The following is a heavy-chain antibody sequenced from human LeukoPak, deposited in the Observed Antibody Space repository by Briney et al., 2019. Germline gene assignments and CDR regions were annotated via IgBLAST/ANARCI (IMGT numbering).Heavy chain of an antibody. V-gene: IGHV4-59*01. D-gene: IGHD3-10*01. CDR2: IYYSGST. J-gene: IGHJ6*02. CDR3: ARQEESSGSFSYYYYGMDV. Sequence: SETLSLTCTVSGGSISSYYWSWIRQPPGKGLEWIGYIYYSGSTNYNPSLKSRVTISVDTSKNQFSLKLSSVTAADTAVYYCARQEESSGSFSYYYYGMDVWGQGTTVTVSS. CDR1: GGSISSYY.